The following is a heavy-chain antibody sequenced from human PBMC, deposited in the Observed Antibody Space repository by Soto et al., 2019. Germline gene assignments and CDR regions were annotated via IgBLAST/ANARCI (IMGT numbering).Heavy chain of an antibody. CDR2: IYYGGTT. CDR1: GGSITSGGYS. D-gene: IGHD1-26*01. J-gene: IGHJ4*02. Sequence: SETLSLTCAVSGGSITSGGYSWSWIRQPPGKGLEFIGYIYYGGTTYYNPSLKSRVTISLDGSKKYFSLNLTSVTAADTAVYNCARVYSGSYSDSWGQGTLVTVSS. CDR3: ARVYSGSYSDS. V-gene: IGHV4-30-2*01.